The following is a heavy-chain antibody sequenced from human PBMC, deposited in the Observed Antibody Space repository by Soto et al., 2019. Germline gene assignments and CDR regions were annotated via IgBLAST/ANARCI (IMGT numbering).Heavy chain of an antibody. D-gene: IGHD2-21*02. V-gene: IGHV4-38-2*02. Sequence: PSETLSLTCTVSGYSISSGSYWGWIRQPPGKGPEWIASIYHGGTTYYNPPLKSRVTISVDTSKNQFSLKLSSVTAADTAVYYCARDSHIVVVTADDAFDIWGQGTMVTVSS. CDR3: ARDSHIVVVTADDAFDI. CDR1: GYSISSGSY. J-gene: IGHJ3*02. CDR2: IYHGGTT.